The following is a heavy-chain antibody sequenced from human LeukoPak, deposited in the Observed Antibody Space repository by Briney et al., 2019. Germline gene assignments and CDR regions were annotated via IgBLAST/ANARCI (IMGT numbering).Heavy chain of an antibody. J-gene: IGHJ4*02. V-gene: IGHV4-39*02. CDR2: IFYSGTT. Sequence: SETLSLTCFVSGDSISTDRYYWAWFRQPPGKAPEWIGAIFYSGTTYYKPSLESRVTISIDTSKNHFSLRSTSVTAADTAVYYCARTTGYSRDWGQGRLVTVSA. CDR3: ARTTGYSRD. CDR1: GDSISTDRYY. D-gene: IGHD3-22*01.